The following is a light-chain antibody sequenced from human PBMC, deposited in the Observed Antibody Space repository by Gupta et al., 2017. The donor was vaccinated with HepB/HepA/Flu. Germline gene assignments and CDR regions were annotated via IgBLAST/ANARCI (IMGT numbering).Light chain of an antibody. CDR3: QQYSNSPST. CDR1: QSSNTI. V-gene: IGKV3-15*01. Sequence: VMPPSSAPLSVSAGGSATLSCRAHQSSNTILAWYQQKPGAPPRLLFYDASTRAAGIPARFSGSGSGTVFTLTISSLQAEDVAVYYCQQYSNSPSTFGQGTKVEIK. J-gene: IGKJ1*01. CDR2: DAS.